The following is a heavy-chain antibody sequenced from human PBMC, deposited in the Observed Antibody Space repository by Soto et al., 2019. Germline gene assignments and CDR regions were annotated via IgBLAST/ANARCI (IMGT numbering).Heavy chain of an antibody. CDR2: INAANANT. CDR1: GFVSTNYN. J-gene: IGHJ4*02. V-gene: IGHV1-3*01. CDR3: ATAYGSNWRL. Sequence: QAHLVQSGAEVKMPGYSVQVSCKASGFVSTNYNFHWVRQAPGQSLEWMGRINAANANTQYSQNFRGRGTFTSDASASTAFMELTNIRFEDNAMYYCATAYGSNWRLWGQGTLVSVSS. D-gene: IGHD6-19*01.